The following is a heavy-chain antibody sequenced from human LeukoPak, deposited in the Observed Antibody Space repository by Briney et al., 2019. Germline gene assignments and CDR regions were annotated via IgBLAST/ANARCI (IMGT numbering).Heavy chain of an antibody. D-gene: IGHD3-9*01. CDR2: IWYDGSNK. CDR1: GFTFSSHG. CDR3: ARPYGKFDLGYYYGMDV. V-gene: IGHV3-33*01. Sequence: PGGSLRLSCAASGFTFSSHGMHWVRQAPGKGLEWVAVIWYDGSNKYYADSVKGRFTFLGDNSKNTLYLQMNSLRGEDTAVYYCARPYGKFDLGYYYGMDVWGQGTTVTVSS. J-gene: IGHJ6*02.